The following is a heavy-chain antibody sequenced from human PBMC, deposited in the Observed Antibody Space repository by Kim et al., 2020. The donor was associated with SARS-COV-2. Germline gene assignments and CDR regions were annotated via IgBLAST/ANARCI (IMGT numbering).Heavy chain of an antibody. J-gene: IGHJ6*02. D-gene: IGHD3-10*01. CDR1: GFTFSSYS. CDR2: ISSSSSYI. CDR3: AREGVGELQVYYYYGMDV. Sequence: GGSLRLSCAASGFTFSSYSMNWVRQAPGKGLEWVSSISSSSSYIYYADSVKGRFTISRDNAKNSLYLQMNSLRAEDTAVYYCAREGVGELQVYYYYGMDVWGQGTTVTVSS. V-gene: IGHV3-21*01.